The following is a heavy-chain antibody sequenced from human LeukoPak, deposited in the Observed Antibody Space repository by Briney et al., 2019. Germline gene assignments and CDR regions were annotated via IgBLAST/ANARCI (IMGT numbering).Heavy chain of an antibody. J-gene: IGHJ4*02. CDR1: GFTFSSYS. CDR3: ARPLGYCTSGSCFPDY. V-gene: IGHV3-21*01. Sequence: GGSLRLSCAASGFTFSSYSMNWVRQAPGKGPEWVSSISGSSSNIYYADSVKGRFTISRDNAKNSLYLQMNSLRAEDTAVYYCARPLGYCTSGSCFPDYWGQGTLVTVSS. D-gene: IGHD2-15*01. CDR2: ISGSSSNI.